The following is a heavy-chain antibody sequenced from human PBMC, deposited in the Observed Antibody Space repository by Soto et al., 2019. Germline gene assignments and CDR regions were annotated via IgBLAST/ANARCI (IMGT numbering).Heavy chain of an antibody. CDR1: GGSISNGYYY. J-gene: IGHJ4*02. Sequence: SLSLTCTVSGGSISNGYYYWTWIRQPPGKGLEWIGYISYSGTTYYKPSLKSRVAISVDTSRNQFSLKLTSVTAADTAMYYCVREVVALSRGFDSWGQGTLVTVSS. CDR3: VREVVALSRGFDS. D-gene: IGHD5-12*01. CDR2: ISYSGTT. V-gene: IGHV4-30-4*01.